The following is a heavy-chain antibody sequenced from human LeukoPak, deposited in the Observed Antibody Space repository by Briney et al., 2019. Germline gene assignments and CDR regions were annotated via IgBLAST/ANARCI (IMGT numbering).Heavy chain of an antibody. CDR1: GFTFSTYW. D-gene: IGHD4-17*01. V-gene: IGHV3-74*01. CDR3: ARDYGEGGYYFDY. Sequence: PGGSLRLSCAASGFTFSTYWMHCVRQAPGKGLVWLSRISSDGSSTNYADSVKGRFTISRDNAKNTLYLQMNSLRAEDTAVYYCARDYGEGGYYFDYWGQGTLVTVSS. CDR2: ISSDGSST. J-gene: IGHJ4*02.